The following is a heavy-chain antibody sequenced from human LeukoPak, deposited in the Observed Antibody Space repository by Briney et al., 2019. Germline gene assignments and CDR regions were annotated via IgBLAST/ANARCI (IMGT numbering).Heavy chain of an antibody. CDR2: IYSGGST. CDR3: ARDPAGRDGYKGFDY. Sequence: PGGSLRLSCAASGFTVSSNYMTWVRQAPGKGLEWVSVIYSGGSTYYADSVKGRFTISRDNSKNTLYLQMNSLRAEDTAVYYCARDPAGRDGYKGFDYWGQGTLVTVPS. V-gene: IGHV3-53*01. CDR1: GFTVSSNY. J-gene: IGHJ4*02. D-gene: IGHD5-24*01.